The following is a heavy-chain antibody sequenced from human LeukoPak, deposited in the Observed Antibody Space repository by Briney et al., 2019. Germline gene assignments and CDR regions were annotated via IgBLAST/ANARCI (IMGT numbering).Heavy chain of an antibody. V-gene: IGHV1-69-2*01. CDR2: VDPEDGET. D-gene: IGHD2-2*02. CDR3: ATYLYCSSTSCYTGWFDP. Sequence: ASVKVSCKVSGYTFTDYYMHWVQQAPGKGLEWMGLVDPEDGETIYAEKFQGRVTITADTSTDTAYMELSSLRSEDTAVYYCATYLYCSSTSCYTGWFDPWGQGTLVTVPS. CDR1: GYTFTDYY. J-gene: IGHJ5*02.